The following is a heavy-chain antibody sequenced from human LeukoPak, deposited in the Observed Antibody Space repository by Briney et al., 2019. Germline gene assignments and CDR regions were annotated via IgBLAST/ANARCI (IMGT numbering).Heavy chain of an antibody. J-gene: IGHJ4*02. CDR2: IIPIFGTA. Sequence: ASVKVSCTASAGTFSSYAVSWVRQAPGQGLEWMGGIIPIFGTANYAQKFQGRVTIATDKSTRTAYMELSSLRSEDTAVYYCASGGYSGYDLEYWGQRTLVSVSP. CDR1: AGTFSSYA. CDR3: ASGGYSGYDLEY. D-gene: IGHD5-12*01. V-gene: IGHV1-69*05.